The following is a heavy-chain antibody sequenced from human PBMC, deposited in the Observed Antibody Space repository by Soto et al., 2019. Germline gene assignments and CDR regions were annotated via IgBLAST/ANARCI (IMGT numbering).Heavy chain of an antibody. J-gene: IGHJ2*01. Sequence: EVQVLESGGGLVQPGGSLRLSCAGSGFTFINYAMNWVRQAPGKGLEWVSSISGGGDAAFFPDSVSGRFTISRDNSKKTVTLQMNSLRVDDTAVYYCARKILGSTTRPNYWYFDLWGRGTLVTVSS. CDR1: GFTFINYA. D-gene: IGHD7-27*01. CDR3: ARKILGSTTRPNYWYFDL. V-gene: IGHV3-23*01. CDR2: ISGGGDAA.